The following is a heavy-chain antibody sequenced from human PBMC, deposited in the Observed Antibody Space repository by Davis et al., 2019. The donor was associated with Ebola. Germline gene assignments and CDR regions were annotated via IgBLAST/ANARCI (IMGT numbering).Heavy chain of an antibody. Sequence: GGSLRLSCAASGFTFSSYEMNWVRQAPGKGLEWVSYISSSGSTIYYADSVKGRFTISRDNAKNSLYLQMNSLRAEDTAVYYCASPLNSGGEYFQHWGQGTLVTVSS. V-gene: IGHV3-48*03. CDR3: ASPLNSGGEYFQH. CDR2: ISSSGSTI. J-gene: IGHJ1*01. D-gene: IGHD6-25*01. CDR1: GFTFSSYE.